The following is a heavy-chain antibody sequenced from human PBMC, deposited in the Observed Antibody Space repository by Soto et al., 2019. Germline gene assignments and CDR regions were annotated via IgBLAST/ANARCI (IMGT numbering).Heavy chain of an antibody. D-gene: IGHD3-3*01. CDR2: ISGSGGST. CDR1: GFTFSSYA. CDR3: AKDQHYDFWSGYPPPDY. Sequence: PGGSLRLSCAASGFTFSSYAMSWVRQAPWKGLEWVSAISGSGGSTYYADSVKGRFTISRDNSKNTLYLQMNSLRAEDTAVYYCAKDQHYDFWSGYPPPDYWGQGTLVTVSS. V-gene: IGHV3-23*01. J-gene: IGHJ4*02.